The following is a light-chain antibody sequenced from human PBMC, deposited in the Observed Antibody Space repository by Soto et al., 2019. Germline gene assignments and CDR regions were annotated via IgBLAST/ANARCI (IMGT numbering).Light chain of an antibody. CDR3: QQYYSTPGT. Sequence: DIQMTQSPSTLSGSVGDRVTITCRASQTISSWLAWYQQKPGKAPKLLIYKASTLKSGVPSRFSGSGSGTEFTLTISSLQPEDGAVYYCQQYYSTPGTFGPGTKVDIK. V-gene: IGKV1-5*03. CDR2: KAS. J-gene: IGKJ3*01. CDR1: QTISSW.